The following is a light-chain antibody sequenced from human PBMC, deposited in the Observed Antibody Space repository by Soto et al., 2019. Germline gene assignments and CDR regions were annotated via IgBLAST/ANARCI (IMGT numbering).Light chain of an antibody. CDR2: DVS. Sequence: IPRTHTHSTLSASVGNRVPITCLASQSVSNWLAWYQQKPGKAPKLLIYDVSSLESGVPSRFSGSGSGTEFILTISSLQPDDFATYYCQQYNSYPYTFGQGTRLENK. J-gene: IGKJ5*01. CDR1: QSVSNW. CDR3: QQYNSYPYT. V-gene: IGKV1-5*01.